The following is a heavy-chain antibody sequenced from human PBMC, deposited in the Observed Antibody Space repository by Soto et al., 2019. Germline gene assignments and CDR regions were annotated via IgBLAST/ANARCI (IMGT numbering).Heavy chain of an antibody. J-gene: IGHJ6*02. V-gene: IGHV1-69*08. Sequence: QVQLVQSGAEVKKPGSSVKVSCKASGGTFSSYTISWVRQAPGQGHEWMGRIIPILGIANYAQKFQGRVTITADKSPRTAYMELSSLRYEDKAVYYCAREHHGRHHYYYGLDVWGQGTTVTVSS. D-gene: IGHD2-15*01. CDR3: AREHHGRHHYYYGLDV. CDR1: GGTFSSYT. CDR2: IIPILGIA.